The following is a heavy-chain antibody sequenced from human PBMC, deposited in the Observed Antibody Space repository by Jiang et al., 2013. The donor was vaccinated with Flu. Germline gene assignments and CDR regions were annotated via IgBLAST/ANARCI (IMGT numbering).Heavy chain of an antibody. Sequence: GSGLVKPSETLSLTCTVSGGSISSSSYYWGWIRQPPGKGLEWIGSIYYSGSTYYNPSLKSRVTISVDTSKNQFSLKLSSVTAADTAVYYCARHGPNCSSTSCYVASYYFDYWGQGTLVTVSS. V-gene: IGHV4-39*01. J-gene: IGHJ4*02. D-gene: IGHD2-2*01. CDR2: IYYSGST. CDR3: ARHGPNCSSTSCYVASYYFDY. CDR1: GGSISSSSYY.